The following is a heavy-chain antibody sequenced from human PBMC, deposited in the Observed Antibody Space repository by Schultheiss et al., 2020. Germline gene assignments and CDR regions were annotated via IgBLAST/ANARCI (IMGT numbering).Heavy chain of an antibody. J-gene: IGHJ3*02. V-gene: IGHV2-70*01. CDR3: ARTLRSITIFGVVRDAFDI. Sequence: QTLSLTCTFSGFSLSTSGMCVSWIRQPPGKALEWLALIDWDDDKYYSTSLKTRLTISKDTSKNQVVLTMTNMDPVDTATYYCARTLRSITIFGVVRDAFDIWGQGTMVT. CDR2: IDWDDDK. D-gene: IGHD3-3*01. CDR1: GFSLSTSGMC.